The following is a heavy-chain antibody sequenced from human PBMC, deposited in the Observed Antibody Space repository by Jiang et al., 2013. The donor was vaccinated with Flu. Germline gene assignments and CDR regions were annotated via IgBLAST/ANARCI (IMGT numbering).Heavy chain of an antibody. V-gene: IGHV3-30*02. CDR2: IRHDGSEN. CDR1: GFSFSGYG. D-gene: IGHD1-26*01. Sequence: QLVESGGSVVQPGGSLRLSCAASGFSFSGYGMHWVRQAPGKGLEWVAFIRHDGSENHYADSVKGRFTISRDNSKNTLHLQMNSLRAEDTAVYYCAKDRKWELSGMDVWGQGTTVTVSS. CDR3: AKDRKWELSGMDV. J-gene: IGHJ6*02.